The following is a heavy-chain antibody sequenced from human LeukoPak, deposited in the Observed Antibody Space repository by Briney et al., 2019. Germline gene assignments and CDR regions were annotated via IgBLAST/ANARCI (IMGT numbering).Heavy chain of an antibody. CDR1: GFTFSSYW. Sequence: SGGSLRLSCAASGFTFSSYWMSWVRQAPGKGLEWVANIKQDGSEKYYVDSVKGRFTISRDNARNSVYLQMDSLRDEDTSLYYCVRDQGDRTGSLWGQGTLVTVST. CDR3: VRDQGDRTGSL. V-gene: IGHV3-7*01. D-gene: IGHD2-15*01. CDR2: IKQDGSEK. J-gene: IGHJ4*02.